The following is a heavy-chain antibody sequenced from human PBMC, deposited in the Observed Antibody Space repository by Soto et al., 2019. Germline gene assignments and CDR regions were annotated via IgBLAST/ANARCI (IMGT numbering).Heavy chain of an antibody. J-gene: IGHJ5*02. CDR2: ISAYNGNT. Sequence: ASVKVSCKASGYTFTSYGISWVRQAPGQGLEWMGWISAYNGNTNYAQKLQGRVTMTTDTSTSTAYMELRSLRPDDTAVYYCARGYCSSTSCGENWFDPWGQGXLVTVSS. CDR1: GYTFTSYG. V-gene: IGHV1-18*01. D-gene: IGHD2-2*01. CDR3: ARGYCSSTSCGENWFDP.